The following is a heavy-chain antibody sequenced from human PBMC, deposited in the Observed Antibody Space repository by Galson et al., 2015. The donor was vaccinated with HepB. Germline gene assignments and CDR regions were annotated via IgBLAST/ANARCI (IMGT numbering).Heavy chain of an antibody. J-gene: IGHJ5*02. V-gene: IGHV5-51*01. CDR2: IHPGGSEA. CDR3: ARQKGSGWNDRWFDP. CDR1: GYSFNNYW. D-gene: IGHD6-19*01. Sequence: QSGAEVKKPGESLKISCKTSGYSFNNYWIGWVRQMPGNGLEWMAMIHPGGSEARYSPSFQGQVTISVDKSITTAYLQWSSLKASDTALYYCARQKGSGWNDRWFDPWGKGTLVTVSS.